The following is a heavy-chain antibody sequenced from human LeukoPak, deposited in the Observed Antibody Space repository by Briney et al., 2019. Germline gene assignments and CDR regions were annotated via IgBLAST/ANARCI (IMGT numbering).Heavy chain of an antibody. CDR3: ARAGNTRFDY. D-gene: IGHD2/OR15-2a*01. CDR1: GFTFSNAW. CDR2: ISGSDGST. Sequence: GGSLRLSCAASGFTFSNAWMSWVRQAPGKGLEWVSGISGSDGSTYYADSVKGRFTISRGNSKNTLYLQMNSLRAEDTAVYYCARAGNTRFDYWGQGTLVTVSS. J-gene: IGHJ4*02. V-gene: IGHV3-23*01.